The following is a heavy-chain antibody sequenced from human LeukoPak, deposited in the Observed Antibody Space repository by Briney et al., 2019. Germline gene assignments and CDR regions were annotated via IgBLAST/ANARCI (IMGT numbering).Heavy chain of an antibody. D-gene: IGHD4-11*01. Sequence: PGGSLRLSCGACGFTFSSYSMNRVRQAPGKGLEWVSSISSSSSYIYYADSVKGRFTISRDNAKNSLYLQMNSLRAEDTAVYYCARDKITYSNYSPPDYWGQGTLVTVSS. J-gene: IGHJ4*02. CDR1: GFTFSSYS. CDR2: ISSSSSYI. V-gene: IGHV3-21*01. CDR3: ARDKITYSNYSPPDY.